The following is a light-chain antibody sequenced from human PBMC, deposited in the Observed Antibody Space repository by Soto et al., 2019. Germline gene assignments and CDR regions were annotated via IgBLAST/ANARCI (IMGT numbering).Light chain of an antibody. J-gene: IGKJ1*01. CDR1: QTVLYSSNNKTY. Sequence: DIVMTQSPDSLAVSLGERATINCKSSQTVLYSSNNKTYLAWYQKRPGQPPKLLIYWASTRESGVPDRFSGSGSGTEFTLTISSLQAEDVAVYYCQQYYSSPPTFGQGTKVEIK. V-gene: IGKV4-1*01. CDR2: WAS. CDR3: QQYYSSPPT.